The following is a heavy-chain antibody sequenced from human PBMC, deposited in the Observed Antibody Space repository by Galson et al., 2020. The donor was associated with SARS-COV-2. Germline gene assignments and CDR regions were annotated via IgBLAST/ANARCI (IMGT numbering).Heavy chain of an antibody. Sequence: SVQVSCKASAGTFSSSAISWVRQAPGQGLEWMGGLIPIFGTANYAQKFQGRVTITADKSTSTAYMELSSLRSEDTAVYYCASDPYQECSSTSCYYFDYWGQGALVTVSS. J-gene: IGHJ4*02. CDR1: AGTFSSSA. V-gene: IGHV1-69*06. CDR2: LIPIFGTA. CDR3: ASDPYQECSSTSCYYFDY. D-gene: IGHD2-2*01.